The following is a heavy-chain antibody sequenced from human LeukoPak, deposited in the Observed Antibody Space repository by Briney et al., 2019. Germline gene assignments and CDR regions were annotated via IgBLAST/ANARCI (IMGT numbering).Heavy chain of an antibody. CDR3: ARLSSSSWYGGDYFDY. Sequence: PSETLSLTCTVSGGSISSGGYYWSWIRQPPGKGLEWIGYINYSGSTNYNPSLKSRVTISVDTSKNQFSLKLRSVTAADTAVYYCARLSSSSWYGGDYFDYWGQGTLVTVSS. CDR1: GGSISSGGYY. J-gene: IGHJ4*02. V-gene: IGHV4-61*08. CDR2: INYSGST. D-gene: IGHD6-13*01.